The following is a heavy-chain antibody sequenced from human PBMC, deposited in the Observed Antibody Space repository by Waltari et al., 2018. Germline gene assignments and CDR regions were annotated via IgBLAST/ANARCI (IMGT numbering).Heavy chain of an antibody. J-gene: IGHJ4*02. CDR2: KKQDGSEK. V-gene: IGHV3-7*01. CDR3: ASLYSSGWYDY. Sequence: EVQLVESGGGLVQPGGSLRLSCAASGFTFSSYWMSWVRQAPGKGREWVANKKQDGSEKYYVDSVKGRFTISRDNAKNSLYLQMNSLRAEDTAVYYCASLYSSGWYDYWGQGTLVTVSS. D-gene: IGHD6-19*01. CDR1: GFTFSSYW.